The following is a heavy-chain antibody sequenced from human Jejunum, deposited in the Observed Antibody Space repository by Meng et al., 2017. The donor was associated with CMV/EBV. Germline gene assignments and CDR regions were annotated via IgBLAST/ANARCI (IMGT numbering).Heavy chain of an antibody. D-gene: IGHD5-24*01. CDR2: ISGSGHTT. J-gene: IGHJ4*02. Sequence: AASRFSFSMSALTWVRQAPGKGLEWVSTISGSGHTTYYADSVKGRFTISRDYSKITLSLQMNNLRAEDTALYFCAKQGYNNDLDYWGQGTRVTVSS. CDR1: RFSFSMSA. CDR3: AKQGYNNDLDY. V-gene: IGHV3-23*01.